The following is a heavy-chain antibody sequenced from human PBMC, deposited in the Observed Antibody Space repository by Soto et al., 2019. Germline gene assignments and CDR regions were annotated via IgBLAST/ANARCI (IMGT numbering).Heavy chain of an antibody. CDR3: ASGSFSSSSAWFDP. CDR2: IYYSGRT. V-gene: IGHV4-31*03. D-gene: IGHD6-6*01. J-gene: IGHJ5*02. Sequence: QVQLQESGPGLVKPSQTLSLTCTVSGGSISSGGYYWSWIRQHPGKGLEWIGYIYYSGRTYYNPSLQSRVSIAGDTTENQFSLKLTSVTAADTSVYYCASGSFSSSSAWFDPWGRGTLVTVSS. CDR1: GGSISSGGYY.